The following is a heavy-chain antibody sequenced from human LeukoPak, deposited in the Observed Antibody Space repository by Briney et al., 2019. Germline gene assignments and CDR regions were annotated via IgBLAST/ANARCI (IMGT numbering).Heavy chain of an antibody. Sequence: ASVKVSCKASGYTFTGYYMHWVRQAPGQGLEWMGRINPNSGGTNYAQKLQGRVTMTTDTSTSTAYMALRSLRSDDTAVYYCAREGVVDTSMVYYYYYGMDVWGQGTTVTVSS. CDR1: GYTFTGYY. D-gene: IGHD5-18*01. V-gene: IGHV1-2*06. CDR3: AREGVVDTSMVYYYYYGMDV. CDR2: INPNSGGT. J-gene: IGHJ6*02.